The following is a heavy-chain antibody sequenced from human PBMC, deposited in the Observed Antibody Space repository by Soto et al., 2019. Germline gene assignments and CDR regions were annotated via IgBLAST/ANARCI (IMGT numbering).Heavy chain of an antibody. D-gene: IGHD6-13*01. CDR3: ARDSSRSNFDY. CDR2: INHSGST. CDR1: GGSFSGYY. V-gene: IGHV4-34*01. Sequence: SETLSLTCAVYGGSFSGYYWSWIRQPPGKGLEWIGEINHSGSTNYNPSLKSRVTISVDTSKNQFSLKLSSVTAADTAVYYCARDSSRSNFDYWGQGTLVTVSS. J-gene: IGHJ4*02.